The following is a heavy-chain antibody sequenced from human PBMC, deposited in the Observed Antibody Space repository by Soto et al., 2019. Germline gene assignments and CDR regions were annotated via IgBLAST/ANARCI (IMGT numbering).Heavy chain of an antibody. Sequence: QVQLVQSGAAVKKPGATVKVSCKASGYTFTSSGISWGRQAPGLGLERTGWISAYNGNTKYAQKLQGRVTMTTDTATGTAYMELRSLRSDDTAVYYCAREGMAYWGQGTLVTVSS. J-gene: IGHJ1*01. D-gene: IGHD5-12*01. V-gene: IGHV1-18*01. CDR3: AREGMAY. CDR1: GYTFTSSG. CDR2: ISAYNGNT.